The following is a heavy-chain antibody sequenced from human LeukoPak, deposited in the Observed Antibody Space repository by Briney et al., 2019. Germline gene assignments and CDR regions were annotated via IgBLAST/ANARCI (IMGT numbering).Heavy chain of an antibody. CDR3: AKDRSQYYFDY. CDR2: ISDDGSNT. J-gene: IGHJ4*02. D-gene: IGHD3-10*01. CDR1: GLTLSNFG. Sequence: GGSLRLSCTASGLTLSNFGMHWVRQAPGKGLEWVAVISDDGSNTFYADSVKGRFTISRDNSKNTLYLQMNSLRTEDTAVYYCAKDRSQYYFDYWGQGTLVTVSS. V-gene: IGHV3-30*18.